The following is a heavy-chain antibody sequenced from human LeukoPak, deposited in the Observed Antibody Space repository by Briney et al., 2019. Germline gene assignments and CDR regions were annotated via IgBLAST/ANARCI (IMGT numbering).Heavy chain of an antibody. CDR3: ARDKSRYCSGGSCYSGAPVDY. J-gene: IGHJ4*02. V-gene: IGHV3-21*01. CDR1: GFTFSSYE. Sequence: GGSLRLSCAASGFTFSSYEMNWVRLAPGKGLEWVSSISSSSSYIYYADSVKGRFTISRDNAKNSLYLQMNSLRAEDTAEYYCARDKSRYCSGGSCYSGAPVDYWGQGTLVAVSS. CDR2: ISSSSSYI. D-gene: IGHD2-15*01.